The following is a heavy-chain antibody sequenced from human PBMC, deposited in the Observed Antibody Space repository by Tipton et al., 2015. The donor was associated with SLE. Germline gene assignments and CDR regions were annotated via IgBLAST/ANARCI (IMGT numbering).Heavy chain of an antibody. D-gene: IGHD6-13*01. CDR3: AKDLDWGSSWYFDY. CDR2: ISSSGSTI. J-gene: IGHJ4*02. CDR1: GFIFSSYA. V-gene: IGHV3-48*01. Sequence: SLRLSCAASGFIFSSYAMHWVRQAPGKGLEWVSYISSSGSTIYYADSVKGRFTISRDYSKNTLYLQMNSLRAEDTALYYCAKDLDWGSSWYFDYWGQGTLVTVSS.